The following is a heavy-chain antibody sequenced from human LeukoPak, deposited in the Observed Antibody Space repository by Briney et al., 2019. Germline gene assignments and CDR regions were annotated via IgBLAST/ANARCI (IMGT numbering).Heavy chain of an antibody. J-gene: IGHJ6*03. CDR2: IKQDGSEK. Sequence: PGGSLRLSCAASGFTFSSYWMSWVRQAPGKGLEWVANIKQDGSEKYYVDSVKGRFTISRDNAKNSLYLQMNSLRAEHTAVYYCARDANFWSGYYRDYYYYMDVWGKGTTVTVSS. V-gene: IGHV3-7*01. D-gene: IGHD3-3*01. CDR3: ARDANFWSGYYRDYYYYMDV. CDR1: GFTFSSYW.